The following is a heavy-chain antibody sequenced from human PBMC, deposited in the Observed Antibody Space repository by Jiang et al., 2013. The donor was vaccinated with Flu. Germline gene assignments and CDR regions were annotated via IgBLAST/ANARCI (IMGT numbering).Heavy chain of an antibody. CDR2: ISSSGSTI. J-gene: IGHJ4*02. CDR3: ARGFKERAARGGG. Sequence: YISSSGSTIYYADSVKGRFTISRDNAKNSLYLQMNSLRAEDTAVYYCARGFKERAARGGGWGQGTLVTVSS. D-gene: IGHD6-13*01. V-gene: IGHV3-11*04.